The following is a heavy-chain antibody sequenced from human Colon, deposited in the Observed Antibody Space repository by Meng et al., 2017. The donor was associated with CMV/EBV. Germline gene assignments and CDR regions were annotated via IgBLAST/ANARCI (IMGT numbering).Heavy chain of an antibody. CDR3: ARGGSHYYDDRVEYFQH. D-gene: IGHD3-22*01. J-gene: IGHJ1*01. V-gene: IGHV3-11*01. CDR2: ISNSGDMM. CDR1: GFTFSDYY. Sequence: GESLKISCAASGFTFSDYYMNWIRQAPGKGLEWVSYISNSGDMMYYTGSVKGRFTVSRDNAKNSPYLQMTSLRAEDTAVYYCARGGSHYYDDRVEYFQHWGQGTLVTVSS.